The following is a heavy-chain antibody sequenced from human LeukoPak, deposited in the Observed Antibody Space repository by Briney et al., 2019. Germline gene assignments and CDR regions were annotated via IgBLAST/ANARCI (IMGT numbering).Heavy chain of an antibody. CDR1: VGTFSSYA. D-gene: IGHD2-2*01. CDR3: ATTPSTDCSSTSCYGFDY. V-gene: IGHV1-69*04. J-gene: IGHJ4*02. Sequence: SVNVSCKASVGTFSSYAISWVAQAPGQGLEWMGRIIPILGIANIAQKFQGRVTITADKSTSTAYMELSSLRSEDTAVYYCATTPSTDCSSTSCYGFDYWGQGTLVTVSS. CDR2: IIPILGIA.